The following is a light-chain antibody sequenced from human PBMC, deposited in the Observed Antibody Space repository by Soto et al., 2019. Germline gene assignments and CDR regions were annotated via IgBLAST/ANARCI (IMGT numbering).Light chain of an antibody. CDR2: GVS. V-gene: IGKV3-20*01. Sequence: EIVLTQSPDTLSLSPGERATLSCRASQSVSSSYLAWYQQKPGQAPRLLIYGVSSRATGIPDRFSGSGSGTDFTLTSSRLEPEDFAVYYCQQYGSSPPWTFGQGTKVEIK. CDR3: QQYGSSPPWT. CDR1: QSVSSSY. J-gene: IGKJ1*01.